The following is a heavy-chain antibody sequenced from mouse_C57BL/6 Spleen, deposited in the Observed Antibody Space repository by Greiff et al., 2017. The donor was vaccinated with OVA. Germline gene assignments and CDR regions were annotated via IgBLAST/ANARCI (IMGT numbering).Heavy chain of an antibody. V-gene: IGHV1-53*01. Sequence: VQLQQPGTELVKPGASVKLSCKASGYTFTSYWMHWVKQRPGQGLEWIGNINPSNGGTNYNEKFKSKATLTVDKSSSTAYMQLSSLTSEDSAVYYCARNWGYYDYLSYAMDYWGQGTSVTVSS. D-gene: IGHD2-4*01. CDR1: GYTFTSYW. CDR2: INPSNGGT. J-gene: IGHJ4*01. CDR3: ARNWGYYDYLSYAMDY.